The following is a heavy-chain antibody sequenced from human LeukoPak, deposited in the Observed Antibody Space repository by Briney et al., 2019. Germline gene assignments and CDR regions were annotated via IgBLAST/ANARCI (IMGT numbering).Heavy chain of an antibody. V-gene: IGHV3-21*01. Sequence: KPGGSLRLSCAASGFTFSSYTMNWVRQAPGKGLEYVSSISSSSSHIYYADSVKGRFTISRDNTKSSLYLQMNSLRAEDMAVYYCARVYSNSPEYGMDVWGQGTTVTVSS. D-gene: IGHD4-11*01. CDR3: ARVYSNSPEYGMDV. CDR2: ISSSSSHI. CDR1: GFTFSSYT. J-gene: IGHJ6*02.